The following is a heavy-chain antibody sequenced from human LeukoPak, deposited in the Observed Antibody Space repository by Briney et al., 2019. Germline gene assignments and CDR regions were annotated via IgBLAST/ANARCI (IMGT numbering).Heavy chain of an antibody. V-gene: IGHV4-34*01. D-gene: IGHD3-22*01. CDR3: ARIPDYYDSSGYYFGPFDY. CDR1: GGSFSGYY. J-gene: IGHJ4*02. Sequence: PSETLSLTCAVYGGSFSGYYWSWIRQPPGKGLEWIGEINHSGSTNYNPSLKSRVTISVDTSKNQFSLKLSSVTAADAAVYYCARIPDYYDSSGYYFGPFDYWGQGTLVTVSS. CDR2: INHSGST.